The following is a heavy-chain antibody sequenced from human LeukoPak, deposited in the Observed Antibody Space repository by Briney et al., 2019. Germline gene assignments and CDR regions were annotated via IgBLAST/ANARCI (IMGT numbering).Heavy chain of an antibody. CDR1: GFTFSSYA. J-gene: IGHJ4*02. CDR3: AKARLVSGYYFDY. V-gene: IGHV3-23*01. D-gene: IGHD6-19*01. Sequence: GGSLRLSCAASGFTFSSYAMSWVRQAPGKGLEWVSAISGSGGSTYYADSVKGRFTISRDNSKNTLYLQMNNLRAEDTAVYYCAKARLVSGYYFDYWGQGTLVTVSS. CDR2: ISGSGGST.